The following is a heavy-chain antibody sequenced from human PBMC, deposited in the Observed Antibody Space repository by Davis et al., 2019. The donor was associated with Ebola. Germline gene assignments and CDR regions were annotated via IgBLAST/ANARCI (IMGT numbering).Heavy chain of an antibody. Sequence: GGSLRLSCAASGFTFSSYAMSWVRQAPGKGLEWVSAISGSGGSTYYADSVKGRFTISRGNSKKTLYLQMNSLRAEDTAVYYCAKSGLSFGVVKYHYGMDVWGKGTTVTVSS. D-gene: IGHD3-3*01. CDR3: AKSGLSFGVVKYHYGMDV. J-gene: IGHJ6*04. V-gene: IGHV3-23*01. CDR2: ISGSGGST. CDR1: GFTFSSYA.